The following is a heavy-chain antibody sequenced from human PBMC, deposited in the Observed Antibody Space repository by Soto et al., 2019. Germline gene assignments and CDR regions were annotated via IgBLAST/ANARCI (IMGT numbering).Heavy chain of an antibody. Sequence: LRLSCAASGFTFSSYSMNWVRQAPGKGLEWVSYISSSSSTIYYADSVKGRFTISRDNAKNSLYLQMNSLRDEDTAVYYCARDHAPLRFLEWFSCFDYWGQGTLVTVSS. CDR3: ARDHAPLRFLEWFSCFDY. CDR2: ISSSSSTI. J-gene: IGHJ4*02. D-gene: IGHD3-3*01. V-gene: IGHV3-48*02. CDR1: GFTFSSYS.